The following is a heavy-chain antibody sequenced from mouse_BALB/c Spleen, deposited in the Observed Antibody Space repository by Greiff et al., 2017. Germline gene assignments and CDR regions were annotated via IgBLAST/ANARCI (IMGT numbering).Heavy chain of an antibody. CDR3: ARTLIYGSSYWYFDV. CDR2: ISYDGSN. V-gene: IGHV3-6*02. J-gene: IGHJ1*01. D-gene: IGHD1-1*01. Sequence: EVQLQESGPGLVKPSQSLSLTCSVTGYSITSGYYWNWIRQFPGNKLEWMGYISYDGSNNYNPSLKNRISITRDTSKNQFFLKLNSVTTEDTATYYCARTLIYGSSYWYFDVWGAGTTVTVSS. CDR1: GYSITSGYY.